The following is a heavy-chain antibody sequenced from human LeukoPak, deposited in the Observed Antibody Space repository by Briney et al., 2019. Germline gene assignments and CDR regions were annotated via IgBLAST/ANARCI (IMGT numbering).Heavy chain of an antibody. CDR2: IRYDGINK. CDR1: GFSFSAYA. J-gene: IGHJ4*02. Sequence: GGSLRLSCAASGFSFSAYAMHWVRQAPGKGPEWVALIRYDGINKYYGDSVKGRFTISRDNSKNMLYLQMNSLRAEDTAVYYCVKTGSGWYGDYWGQGARVTVSS. D-gene: IGHD6-13*01. V-gene: IGHV3-30*02. CDR3: VKTGSGWYGDY.